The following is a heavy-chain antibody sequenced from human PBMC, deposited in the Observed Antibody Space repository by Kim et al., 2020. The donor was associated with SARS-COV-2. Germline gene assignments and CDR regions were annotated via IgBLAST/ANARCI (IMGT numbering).Heavy chain of an antibody. Sequence: SETLSLTCAVYGGSFSGYSWSWTRRPPGKGLNWIGEFNLIETPNSTRSLKSRVTISVDTSKNQFSLKLSSVTAADTAVYYCARAGELRYFDWPLPYYYGMDVWGQGTTVTVSS. V-gene: IGHV4-34*01. D-gene: IGHD3-9*01. CDR1: GGSFSGYS. J-gene: IGHJ6*02. CDR2: FNLIETP. CDR3: ARAGELRYFDWPLPYYYGMDV.